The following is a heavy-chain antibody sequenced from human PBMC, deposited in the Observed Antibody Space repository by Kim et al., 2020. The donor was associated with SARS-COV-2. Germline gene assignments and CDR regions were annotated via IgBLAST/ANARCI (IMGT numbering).Heavy chain of an antibody. Sequence: SPSFQGQVTISADKSISTAYLQWSSLKASDTAMYYCARLGDGGTPGWFEPWGQGTLVTVSS. V-gene: IGHV5-51*01. J-gene: IGHJ5*02. CDR3: ARLGDGGTPGWFEP. D-gene: IGHD3-16*01.